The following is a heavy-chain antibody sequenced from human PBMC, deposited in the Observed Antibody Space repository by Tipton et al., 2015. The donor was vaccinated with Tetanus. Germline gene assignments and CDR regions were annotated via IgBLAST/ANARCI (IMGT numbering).Heavy chain of an antibody. Sequence: GLVKPSQTLSLTCAISGDSVSSNSAAWNWIRQSPSRGLEWLGRTYYRSKWYNDYAVSVKSRITINPDTSKNQFSLQLNSVTPEDTAVYYCARVWVVPAATSYYYYGMDVWGQGTTVTVSS. D-gene: IGHD2-2*01. J-gene: IGHJ6*02. V-gene: IGHV6-1*01. CDR1: GDSVSSNSAA. CDR2: TYYRSKWYN. CDR3: ARVWVVPAATSYYYYGMDV.